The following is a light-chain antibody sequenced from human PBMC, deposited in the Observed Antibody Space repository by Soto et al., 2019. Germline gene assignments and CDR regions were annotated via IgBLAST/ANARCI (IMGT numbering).Light chain of an antibody. CDR1: QSVSSN. CDR2: GAS. CDR3: QQYNNWPKT. Sequence: EIVMPQSPATLSVSPGGRATLSCRSSQSVSSNLAWYQQKPGQAPRLLIYGASTRATGIPARFSGSGSGTEFTLTISSLQSEDFAVYYCQQYNNWPKTFGHGTKVEI. V-gene: IGKV3-15*01. J-gene: IGKJ1*01.